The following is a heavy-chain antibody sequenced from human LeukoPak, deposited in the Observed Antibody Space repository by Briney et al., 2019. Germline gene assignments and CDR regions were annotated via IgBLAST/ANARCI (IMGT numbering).Heavy chain of an antibody. Sequence: GASVKVSCKASGYXFSSYSINWVRQAPGQGLEWMGWISTYNGNTNYAQKLQGRVTMTTDTSTSTAYMELRSLRSDDTAVYYCAKDRWRDGSSSFDNWGQGTLVTVSS. CDR2: ISTYNGNT. V-gene: IGHV1-18*01. CDR3: AKDRWRDGSSSFDN. CDR1: GYXFSSYS. D-gene: IGHD6-6*01. J-gene: IGHJ4*02.